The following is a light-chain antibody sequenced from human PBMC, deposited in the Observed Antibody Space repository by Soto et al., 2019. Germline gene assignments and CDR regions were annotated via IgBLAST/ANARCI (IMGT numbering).Light chain of an antibody. V-gene: IGKV1-5*03. J-gene: IGKJ2*01. CDR2: KAS. CDR3: HQYNSYSPT. Sequence: DIQMSQSPSTRSASVGGRVTIPCRASQSISVWLAWYQQKAGKATNLLIYKASRLESGGPSRFTGSGSETEFTLTISGLQPGDSATYSCHQYNSYSPTVGQGTK. CDR1: QSISVW.